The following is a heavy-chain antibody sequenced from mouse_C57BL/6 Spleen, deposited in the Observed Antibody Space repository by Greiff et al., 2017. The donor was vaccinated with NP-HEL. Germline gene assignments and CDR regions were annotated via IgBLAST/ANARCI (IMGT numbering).Heavy chain of an antibody. CDR3: ARHEDRFYYGSSPFDY. V-gene: IGHV1-62-2*01. CDR2: FYPGSGSI. CDR1: GYTFTEYT. J-gene: IGHJ2*01. D-gene: IGHD1-1*01. Sequence: VQLQESGAELVKPGASVKLSCKASGYTFTEYTIHWVKQRSGQGLEWIGWFYPGSGSIKYNEKFKDKATLTADKSSSTVYMELSRLTSEDSAVYFCARHEDRFYYGSSPFDYWGQGTTLTVSS.